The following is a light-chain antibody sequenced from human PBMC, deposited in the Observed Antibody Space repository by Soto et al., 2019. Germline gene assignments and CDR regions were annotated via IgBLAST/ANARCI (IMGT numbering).Light chain of an antibody. Sequence: DIVMTQSPDSLAVSLGERATINCKSSQSVLYSSNNKNYLAWYQQKPGQPPKLLIYWASTRESGVPDRFSGSGSGPDFTLTISSLQAEDVEVYYCQQYYSTSYTFGQGTKLEIK. CDR2: WAS. J-gene: IGKJ2*01. V-gene: IGKV4-1*01. CDR1: QSVLYSSNNKNY. CDR3: QQYYSTSYT.